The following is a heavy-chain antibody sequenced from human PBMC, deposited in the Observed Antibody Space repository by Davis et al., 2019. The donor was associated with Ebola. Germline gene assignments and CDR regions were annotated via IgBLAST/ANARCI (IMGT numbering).Heavy chain of an antibody. D-gene: IGHD2-2*01. CDR2: IYPGDSDT. CDR1: GYSFTSYW. Sequence: GESPKTPRKGSGYSFTSYWLGWVRQMPGKGLEWMGIIYPGDSDTRHSPSFQGQVTISADKSISTAYLQWSSLKASDTAMYYCARLSSRRAFDPWGQGTLVTVSS. J-gene: IGHJ5*02. CDR3: ARLSSRRAFDP. V-gene: IGHV5-51*01.